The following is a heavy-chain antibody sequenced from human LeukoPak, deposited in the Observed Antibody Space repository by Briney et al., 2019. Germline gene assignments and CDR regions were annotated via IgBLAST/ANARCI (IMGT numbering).Heavy chain of an antibody. Sequence: QPGGSLRLSCAASGFTFCSYWMHWVRQAPGKGLVWVSRINSDGSTTSYADSVKGRFTISRDNAKNTLYLQMNSLRAEDTAVYYCVREARSYYYDSSGYLNYFDYWGQGTLVTVSS. V-gene: IGHV3-74*01. D-gene: IGHD3-22*01. J-gene: IGHJ4*02. CDR1: GFTFCSYW. CDR3: VREARSYYYDSSGYLNYFDY. CDR2: INSDGSTT.